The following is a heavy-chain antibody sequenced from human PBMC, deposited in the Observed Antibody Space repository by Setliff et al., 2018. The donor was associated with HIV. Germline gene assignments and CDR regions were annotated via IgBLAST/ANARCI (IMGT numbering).Heavy chain of an antibody. J-gene: IGHJ4*02. CDR2: IYYSGRT. V-gene: IGHV4-39*07. CDR1: GGSISSGGYY. CDR3: ARERSLITVRRYFDN. Sequence: PSETLSLTCTVSGGSISSGGYYWGWVRQSPGRRLEWIGSIYYSGRTYYNPSLKSRVTISVDTSKNQFSLKLNSVTAADTAVYYCARERSLITVRRYFDNWGQGTLVTVSS. D-gene: IGHD6-6*01.